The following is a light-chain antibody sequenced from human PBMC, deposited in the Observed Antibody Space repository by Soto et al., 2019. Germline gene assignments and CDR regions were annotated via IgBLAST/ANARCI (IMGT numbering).Light chain of an antibody. Sequence: DIHMTQSPSSLSASVGDRVTIACRASQSISSSLNWYQQTPGKAPQLLIYAASSLHSGVPSRFSASRSGADCPLTIRSLQPEDFATYYCQQSYGTPWTFGQGTKVEI. CDR1: QSISSS. CDR3: QQSYGTPWT. CDR2: AAS. V-gene: IGKV1-39*01. J-gene: IGKJ1*01.